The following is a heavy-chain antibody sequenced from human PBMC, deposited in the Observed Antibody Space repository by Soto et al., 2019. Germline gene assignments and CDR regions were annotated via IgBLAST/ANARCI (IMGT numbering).Heavy chain of an antibody. CDR3: AKDATIFGVVHSKGMDV. Sequence: QVQLVESGGGVVQPGRSLRLSCAASGFTFSSYGMHWVRQAPGKGLEWVAVISYDGSNKYYADSVKGRFTISRDNSKNRLYLQMNSLRAEDTAVYYCAKDATIFGVVHSKGMDVWGQGTTVTVSS. CDR2: ISYDGSNK. D-gene: IGHD3-3*01. CDR1: GFTFSSYG. J-gene: IGHJ6*02. V-gene: IGHV3-30*18.